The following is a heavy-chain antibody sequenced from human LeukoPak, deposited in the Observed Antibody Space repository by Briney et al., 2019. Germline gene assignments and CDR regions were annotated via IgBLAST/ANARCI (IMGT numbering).Heavy chain of an antibody. CDR1: GGSISSYY. CDR3: AGSSGYYYVY. J-gene: IGHJ4*02. V-gene: IGHV4-59*08. Sequence: SETLSLTCTVSGGSISSYYWSWIRQPPGKGLEWIGYIYYSGSTNYNPSLKSRVTISVDTSKNQFSLKLSSVTAADTAVYCCAGSSGYYYVYWGQGTLVTVSS. D-gene: IGHD3-22*01. CDR2: IYYSGST.